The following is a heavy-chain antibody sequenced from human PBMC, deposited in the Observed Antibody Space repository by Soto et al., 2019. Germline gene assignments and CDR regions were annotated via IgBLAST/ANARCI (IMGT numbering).Heavy chain of an antibody. Sequence: PGGSLRLSCAASGFTFSSYAMHWVRQAPGKGLEWVAVISYDGSNKYYADSVKGRFTISRDNSKNTLYLQMNSLRAEDTAVYYCAXXITMIVVGXXXDYXGQGTLVTVSS. D-gene: IGHD3-22*01. CDR2: ISYDGSNK. CDR3: AXXITMIVVGXXXDY. CDR1: GFTFSSYA. J-gene: IGHJ4*02. V-gene: IGHV3-30-3*01.